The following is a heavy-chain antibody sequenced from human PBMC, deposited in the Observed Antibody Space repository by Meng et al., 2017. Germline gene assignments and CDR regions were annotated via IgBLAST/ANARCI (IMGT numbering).Heavy chain of an antibody. CDR3: AKDRGAVAGWKY. CDR1: GFTFSSYA. CDR2: ISGSCGST. Sequence: GESLKISCAASGFTFSSYAMSWVRQAPGKGLEWVSAISGSCGSTYYADSVKGRFTISRDNSKNTLYLQMNSLRAEDTAVYYCAKDRGAVAGWKYWGQGTLVTVSS. D-gene: IGHD6-19*01. J-gene: IGHJ4*02. V-gene: IGHV3-23*01.